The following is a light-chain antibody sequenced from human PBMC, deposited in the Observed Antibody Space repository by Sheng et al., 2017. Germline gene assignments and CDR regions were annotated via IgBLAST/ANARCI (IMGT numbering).Light chain of an antibody. J-gene: IGLJ1*01. Sequence: QSALTQPPSASGSPGQSVTISCTGTSSDVGDFNFVSWYQQHPGEAPKLIIFDVTNRPSGVSNRFSGSKSGNTASLTISGLQAEDEADYYCCSYTSTITYVFGSGTKVTVL. V-gene: IGLV2-14*03. CDR1: SSDVGDFNF. CDR3: CSYTSTITYV. CDR2: DVT.